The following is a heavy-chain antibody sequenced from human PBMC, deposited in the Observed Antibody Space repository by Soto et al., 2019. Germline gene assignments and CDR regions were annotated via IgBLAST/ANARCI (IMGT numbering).Heavy chain of an antibody. Sequence: PSETLSLTCAVYGGSFSGYYWSWIRQPPGKGLEWIGEINHSGSTNYNPSLKSRVTISVDTSKNQFSLKLSSVTAADTAVYYCARGRRYSSSCDYWGQGTLVTVSS. CDR1: GGSFSGYY. J-gene: IGHJ4*02. V-gene: IGHV4-34*01. D-gene: IGHD6-13*01. CDR2: INHSGST. CDR3: ARGRRYSSSCDY.